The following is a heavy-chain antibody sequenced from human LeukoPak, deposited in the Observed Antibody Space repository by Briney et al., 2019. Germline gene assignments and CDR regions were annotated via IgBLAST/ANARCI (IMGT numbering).Heavy chain of an antibody. J-gene: IGHJ4*02. CDR1: GYTFTNYW. D-gene: IGHD3-22*01. CDR3: ARYYSDRAVGPFAY. V-gene: IGHV5-51*01. Sequence: GESLSFSCKGSGYTFTNYWIGWVRQMPGKGLEWMGIIYPDDSDIRYSPSFQGQVTISADKSITTAYLQWSSLKASDTAMYYCARYYSDRAVGPFAYCGQASLVTVSS. CDR2: IYPDDSDI.